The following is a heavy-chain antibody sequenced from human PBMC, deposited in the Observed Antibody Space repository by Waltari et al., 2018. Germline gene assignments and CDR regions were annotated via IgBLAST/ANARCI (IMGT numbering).Heavy chain of an antibody. CDR3: ARGGHFDWLPTDY. D-gene: IGHD3-9*01. CDR1: GFTFSSYG. V-gene: IGHV3-74*01. Sequence: EVQLVESGGGLVQPGGSLRLSGEAVGFTFSSYGLYWVRQAPGKGLVWGSRIHADGSATTYADSVMGRFTISRDNAKNTVFLQMNSLRAEDTAVYYCARGGHFDWLPTDYWGQGTLVTVSS. CDR2: IHADGSAT. J-gene: IGHJ4*02.